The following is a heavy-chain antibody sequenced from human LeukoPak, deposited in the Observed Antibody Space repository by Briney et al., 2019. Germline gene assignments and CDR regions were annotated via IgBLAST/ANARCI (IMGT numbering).Heavy chain of an antibody. CDR3: ARDRPDYGDYYGMDV. J-gene: IGHJ6*02. V-gene: IGHV4-39*07. CDR1: GGSISSSSYY. CDR2: IYYSGST. Sequence: PSETLSLTCTVSGGSISSSSYYWGWIRQPPGKGLEWIGSIYYSGSTYYNPSLKSRVTISVDTSKNQFSLKLSSVTAADTAVYYCARDRPDYGDYYGMDVWGQGTTVTVSS. D-gene: IGHD4-17*01.